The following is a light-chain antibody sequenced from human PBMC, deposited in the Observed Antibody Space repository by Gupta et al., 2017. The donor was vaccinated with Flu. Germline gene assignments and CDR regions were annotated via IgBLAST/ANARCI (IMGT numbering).Light chain of an antibody. V-gene: IGKV3-11*01. CDR3: QQRSIWPPVT. Sequence: EVVLTQSPATLSLSPGERATLSCRASQSVDSYLAWYQQQPGQAPRLLIYSASNRAPGIPARFSGSGFGTDFTLTINPLEPEDFAVYYCQQRSIWPPVTFGQGTRLEIK. J-gene: IGKJ5*01. CDR1: QSVDSY. CDR2: SAS.